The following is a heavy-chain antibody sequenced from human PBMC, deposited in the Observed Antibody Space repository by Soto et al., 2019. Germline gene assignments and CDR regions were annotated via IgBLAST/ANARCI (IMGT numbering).Heavy chain of an antibody. J-gene: IGHJ3*02. Sequence: GGSLRLSCAASGFTIDDYAMHWVRQAPGKGLEWVSGISWNSGSIGYADSVKGRFTISRDNAKNSLYLQMNSLRAEDTALYYCSKISRGGYDLLFFAIWAKGTMVPVSS. CDR1: GFTIDDYA. V-gene: IGHV3-9*01. D-gene: IGHD6-19*01. CDR3: SKISRGGYDLLFFAI. CDR2: ISWNSGSI.